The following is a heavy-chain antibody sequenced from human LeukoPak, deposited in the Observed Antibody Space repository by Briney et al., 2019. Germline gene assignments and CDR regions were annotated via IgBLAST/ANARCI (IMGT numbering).Heavy chain of an antibody. CDR2: INPNSGGT. J-gene: IGHJ4*02. D-gene: IGHD5-18*01. V-gene: IGHV1-2*02. CDR1: GYIFTGYY. Sequence: ASVRVSCKASGYIFTGYYMHWVRQAPGQGLEWMGWINPNSGGTNYAQKLQGRVTITRDTSISTAYMELRSLRSDDTAVYYCARGAAISRGYSYGYMLKYFDYWGQGTLVTVSS. CDR3: ARGAAISRGYSYGYMLKYFDY.